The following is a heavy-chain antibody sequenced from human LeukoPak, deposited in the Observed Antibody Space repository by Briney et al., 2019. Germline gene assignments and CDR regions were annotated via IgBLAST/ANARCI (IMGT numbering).Heavy chain of an antibody. J-gene: IGHJ3*02. CDR1: GFTFSSYW. Sequence: GGSLRLSCAASGFTFSSYWMHWVRQAPGKGLVWVSRINSDGITTSYADSVKGRFTISRDNAKNTLYLQMNSLRAEDTAVYYCAKVAGNDAFDIWGQGTMVTVSS. D-gene: IGHD6-19*01. CDR3: AKVAGNDAFDI. CDR2: INSDGITT. V-gene: IGHV3-74*01.